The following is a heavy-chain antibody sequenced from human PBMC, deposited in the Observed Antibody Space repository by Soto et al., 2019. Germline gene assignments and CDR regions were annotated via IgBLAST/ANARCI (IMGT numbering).Heavy chain of an antibody. CDR2: IYYSGST. Sequence: TLSLTCTVSGGSVSSGSYYWSWIRQPPGKGLEWIGYIYYSGSTNYNPSLKSRVTISVDTSKNQFSLKLSSVTAADTAVYYCARDHRITIFGVAHHYYYGMDVWGQGTTVTVSS. CDR3: ARDHRITIFGVAHHYYYGMDV. V-gene: IGHV4-61*01. CDR1: GGSVSSGSYY. D-gene: IGHD3-3*01. J-gene: IGHJ6*02.